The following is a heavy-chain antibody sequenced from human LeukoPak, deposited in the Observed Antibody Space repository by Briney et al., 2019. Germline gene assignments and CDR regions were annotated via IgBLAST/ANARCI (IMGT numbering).Heavy chain of an antibody. J-gene: IGHJ3*02. CDR2: IKSITDDGTA. V-gene: IGHV3-15*01. CDR3: AKVCAPGAAGAFDI. Sequence: GGSLRLSCAASGFTFSNAWMSWVRQAPGKGLEWLGRIKSITDDGTADYAAPVKGRFTISRDNSKNTLYLQMNSLKTEDTAVYYCAKVCAPGAAGAFDIWGQGTMVTVSS. D-gene: IGHD4-17*01. CDR1: GFTFSNAW.